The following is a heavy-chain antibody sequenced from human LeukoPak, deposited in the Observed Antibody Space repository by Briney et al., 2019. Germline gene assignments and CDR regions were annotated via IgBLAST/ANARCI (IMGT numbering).Heavy chain of an antibody. CDR2: IKPDGSDM. CDR1: GFTFSTYW. D-gene: IGHD2-15*01. J-gene: IGHJ4*02. CDR3: ASRDQSCSGDTCYPIDY. Sequence: PGGSLRLSCAASGFTFSTYWMNWVRQAPGKGLEWVANIKPDGSDMYYVDSVKGRFTVSRDNARNSLYLQMNSLRAEDTAVYYCASRDQSCSGDTCYPIDYWGQGTLVTVSS. V-gene: IGHV3-7*01.